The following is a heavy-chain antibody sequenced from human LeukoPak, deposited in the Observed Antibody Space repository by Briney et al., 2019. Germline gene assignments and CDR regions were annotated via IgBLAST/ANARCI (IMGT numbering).Heavy chain of an antibody. D-gene: IGHD3-9*01. CDR1: GFTFSSYG. CDR2: ISYDGSNK. CDR3: AKDAPPKNYDILTGYYYYYGMDV. V-gene: IGHV3-30*18. J-gene: IGHJ6*02. Sequence: PGGSLRLSCAASGFTFSSYGMHWVRQAPGKGLEWVAVISYDGSNKYYADSVKGRFTISRDNSKNTLYLQMNSLRAEDTAVYYCAKDAPPKNYDILTGYYYYYGMDVWGQGTTDTVSS.